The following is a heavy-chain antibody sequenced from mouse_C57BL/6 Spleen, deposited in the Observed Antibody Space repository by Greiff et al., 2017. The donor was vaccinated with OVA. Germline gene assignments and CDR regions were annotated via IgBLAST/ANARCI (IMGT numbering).Heavy chain of an antibody. CDR1: GYTFTSYW. D-gene: IGHD3-2*02. J-gene: IGHJ4*01. CDR3: ASGETAQGYYAMDY. CDR2: IDPSDSYT. Sequence: QVQLQQPGAELVKPGASVKLSCKASGYTFTSYWMQWVKQRPGQGLEWIGEIDPSDSYTNYNQKFKGKATLTVDTSSSTAYMQLSSLTSEDSAVYYCASGETAQGYYAMDYWGQGTSVTVSS. V-gene: IGHV1-50*01.